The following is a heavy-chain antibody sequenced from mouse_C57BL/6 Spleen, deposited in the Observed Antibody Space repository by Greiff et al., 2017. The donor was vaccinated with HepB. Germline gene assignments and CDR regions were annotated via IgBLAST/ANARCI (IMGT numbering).Heavy chain of an antibody. CDR3: TRDRSTTVVAPYYAMDY. CDR1: GFTFSSYA. V-gene: IGHV5-9-1*02. J-gene: IGHJ4*01. D-gene: IGHD1-1*01. CDR2: ISSGGDYI. Sequence: EVKVEESGEGLVKPGGSLKLSCAASGFTFSSYAMSWVRQTPEKRLEWVAYISSGGDYIYYADTVKGRFTISRDNARNTLYLQMSSLKSEDTAMYYCTRDRSTTVVAPYYAMDYWGQGTSVTVSS.